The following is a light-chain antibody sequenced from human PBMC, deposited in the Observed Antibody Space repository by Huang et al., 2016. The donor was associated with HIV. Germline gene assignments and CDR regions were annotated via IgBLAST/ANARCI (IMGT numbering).Light chain of an antibody. Sequence: IQLTQSPSSLSASVGDRVTIPCRASQGISSYLAWYQQQLGKAPNLLIYGASTLQKGVPSRFSGGGSGTNFTLTISSLQPEDFATYYCQQLNSYPLTFGGGTKVEIK. CDR2: GAS. CDR1: QGISSY. V-gene: IGKV1-9*01. CDR3: QQLNSYPLT. J-gene: IGKJ4*01.